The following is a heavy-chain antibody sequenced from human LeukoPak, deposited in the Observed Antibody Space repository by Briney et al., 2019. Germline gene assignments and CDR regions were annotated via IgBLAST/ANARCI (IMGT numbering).Heavy chain of an antibody. V-gene: IGHV1-69*05. J-gene: IGHJ3*02. D-gene: IGHD2-2*01. Sequence: SVKVSCKASGGTFSSSPISWVRQAPGQGLEWMGGIIPIFGTANYAQKFQGRVTITTDESTSTAYMELSSLRSEDTAVYYCARGYCSSTSCHDAFDIWGQGTMVTVSS. CDR2: IIPIFGTA. CDR3: ARGYCSSTSCHDAFDI. CDR1: GGTFSSSP.